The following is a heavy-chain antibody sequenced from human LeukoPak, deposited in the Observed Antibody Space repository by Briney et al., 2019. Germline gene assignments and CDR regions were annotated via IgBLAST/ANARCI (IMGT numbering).Heavy chain of an antibody. J-gene: IGHJ6*02. V-gene: IGHV1-2*02. D-gene: IGHD6-19*01. Sequence: ASVKVSCKASGYTFTGYYMHWVRQAPGQGLEWMGWINPNSGGTNYAQKFQGRVTMTRDTSISTAYMELSRLRSDDTAVYYCARDRAVAGYYYYCMDVWGQGTTVTVSS. CDR2: INPNSGGT. CDR1: GYTFTGYY. CDR3: ARDRAVAGYYYYCMDV.